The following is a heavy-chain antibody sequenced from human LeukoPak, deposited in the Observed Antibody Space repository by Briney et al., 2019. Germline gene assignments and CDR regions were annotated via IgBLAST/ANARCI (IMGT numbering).Heavy chain of an antibody. J-gene: IGHJ4*02. D-gene: IGHD3-16*02. CDR3: ARSVGLRLGELSTSFDY. CDR2: ISAYNGNT. V-gene: IGHV1-18*01. CDR1: GYTFTSYG. Sequence: GASVKVSCKASGYTFTSYGISWVRQAPGQGPEWMGWISAYNGNTNYAQKLQGRVTMTTDTSTSTAYMELRSLRSDDTAVYYCARSVGLRLGELSTSFDYWGQGTLVTVSS.